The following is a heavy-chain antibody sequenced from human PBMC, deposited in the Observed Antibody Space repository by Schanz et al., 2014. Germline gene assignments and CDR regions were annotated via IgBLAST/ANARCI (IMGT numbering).Heavy chain of an antibody. V-gene: IGHV1-2*02. Sequence: QVQLVQSGAEVKKPGASVKVSCKASGYTLTAYYMHWVRQAPGQGLEWMGWINPDSGGTNYAQKFQGRVTMTRDTSISTVYMELTRLTFDDTAIYYCARDSDVSKYNLFDSWGQGTLVTVSS. CDR3: ARDSDVSKYNLFDS. J-gene: IGHJ5*01. CDR2: INPDSGGT. CDR1: GYTLTAYY.